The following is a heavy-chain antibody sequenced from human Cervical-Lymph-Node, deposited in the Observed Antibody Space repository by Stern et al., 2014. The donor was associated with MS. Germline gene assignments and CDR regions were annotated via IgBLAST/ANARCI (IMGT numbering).Heavy chain of an antibody. V-gene: IGHV4-59*01. CDR3: ARLTTVTAFDY. Sequence: QVQLVVSGPGLVKTSETLSLTCTVSGGSISSYYWSWIRQPPGKGLEWIGYINYRGSTYYNPSLKNRVTISVDTSKNQFSLNLSSVTAADTAVYYCARLTTVTAFDYWGQGTLVTVSS. CDR2: INYRGST. D-gene: IGHD4-17*01. CDR1: GGSISSYY. J-gene: IGHJ4*02.